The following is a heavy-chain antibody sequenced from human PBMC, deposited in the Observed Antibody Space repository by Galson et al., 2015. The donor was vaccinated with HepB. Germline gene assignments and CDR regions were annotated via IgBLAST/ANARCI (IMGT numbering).Heavy chain of an antibody. CDR2: IVVGSGNT. Sequence: SVKVSCKVSGFPFTRSTVEWVRQARGQRLEWIGWIVVGSGNTFYAQKFQERVTITRDMSTDTAYMELSSLTSDDTAVYYCAASGSGDTYQFYGLDVWGQGATVTVSS. V-gene: IGHV1-58*01. J-gene: IGHJ6*02. D-gene: IGHD3-10*01. CDR1: GFPFTRST. CDR3: AASGSGDTYQFYGLDV.